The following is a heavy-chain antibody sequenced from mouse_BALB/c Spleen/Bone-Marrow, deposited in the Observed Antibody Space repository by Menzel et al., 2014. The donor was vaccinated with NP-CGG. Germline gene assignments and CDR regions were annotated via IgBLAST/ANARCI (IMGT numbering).Heavy chain of an antibody. CDR1: GYAFTNYL. CDR2: INPGSGGT. CDR3: ARRDYAMDY. V-gene: IGHV1-54*01. Sequence: QVQLKHSGAELVRPGNSVKVSCKASGYAFTNYLIEWVKQRPGQGLEWIGVINPGSGGTNYNEKFKGKATLTADKSSSTAYMQLSSLTSDDSAVYFCARRDYAMDYWGQGTSVTVSS. J-gene: IGHJ4*01.